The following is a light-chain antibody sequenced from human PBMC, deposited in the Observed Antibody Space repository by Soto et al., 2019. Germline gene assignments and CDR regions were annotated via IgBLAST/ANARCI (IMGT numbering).Light chain of an antibody. CDR3: QQGFSLPLT. CDR1: QSISRY. CDR2: DTS. J-gene: IGKJ2*01. V-gene: IGKV1-39*01. Sequence: DIQMTQSPSSLSASVGDRVTITCRASQSISRYLNWYQQKPGKAPKFLIYDTSSLQTGVPSRFSGSGSGADFTLTISSLPPEDFATYYCQQGFSLPLTFGQGTKLEIK.